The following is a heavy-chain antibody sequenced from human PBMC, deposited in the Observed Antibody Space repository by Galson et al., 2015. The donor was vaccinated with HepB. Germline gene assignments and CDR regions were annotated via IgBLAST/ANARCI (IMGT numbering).Heavy chain of an antibody. CDR1: GYTFMNYA. D-gene: IGHD3-9*01. CDR2: INTNTGNP. Sequence: SVKVSCKASGYTFMNYAMNWVRQAPGQGLEWMGWINTNTGNPTYAQGFTGRFVFSLDTSVSTAYLQIRRLKAEDTAVYFCARDAPRKYYDILASYRTYFDSWARESWSPSPQ. CDR3: ARDAPRKYYDILASYRTYFDS. V-gene: IGHV7-4-1*02. J-gene: IGHJ4*02.